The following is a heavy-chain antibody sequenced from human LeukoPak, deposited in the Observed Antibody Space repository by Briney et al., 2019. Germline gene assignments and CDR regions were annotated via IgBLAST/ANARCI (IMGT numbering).Heavy chain of an antibody. D-gene: IGHD4-17*01. CDR3: ARQKNDYGDYPDAFDI. J-gene: IGHJ3*02. Sequence: ASXKVSCKASGYTFTSYYIHWVRQAPGQGLEWMGLINPSAGNTAYAQKFQGRGSMTSDTSTSTVYMELSSLRSEDTAVYYCARQKNDYGDYPDAFDIWGQGTMVTVSS. V-gene: IGHV1-46*01. CDR1: GYTFTSYY. CDR2: INPSAGNT.